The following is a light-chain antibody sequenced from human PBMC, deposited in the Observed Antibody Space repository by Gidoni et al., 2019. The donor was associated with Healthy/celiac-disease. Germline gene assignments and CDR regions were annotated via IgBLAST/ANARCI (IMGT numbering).Light chain of an antibody. CDR1: QSISSW. CDR2: KAS. V-gene: IGKV1-5*03. Sequence: DIQMTQPPSTLPASVGDRVTITCRASQSISSWSVGYQQKQGKAPKLLIYKASSLESGVPSRFSGSGAGTEFTLTIISLQPDDFATYYCQQYNSYSRWTFGQGTKVEIK. CDR3: QQYNSYSRWT. J-gene: IGKJ1*01.